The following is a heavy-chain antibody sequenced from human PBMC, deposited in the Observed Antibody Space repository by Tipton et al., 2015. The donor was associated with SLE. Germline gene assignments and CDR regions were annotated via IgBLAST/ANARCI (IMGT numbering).Heavy chain of an antibody. Sequence: SLRLSCAASGFTFSSYGMHWVRQAPGKGLEWVAFIRYDGSNKYYADSVKGRFTISRDNSKNTLYLQMNSLRAEDTAVYYCAKDGAPWSSPYYFDYWGQGTLVTVSS. V-gene: IGHV3-30*02. CDR3: AKDGAPWSSPYYFDY. D-gene: IGHD6-6*01. CDR2: IRYDGSNK. J-gene: IGHJ4*02. CDR1: GFTFSSYG.